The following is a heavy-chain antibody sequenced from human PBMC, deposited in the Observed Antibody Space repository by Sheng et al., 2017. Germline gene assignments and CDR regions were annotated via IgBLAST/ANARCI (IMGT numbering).Heavy chain of an antibody. J-gene: IGHJ4*02. CDR3: ARDRISVKARFDY. Sequence: QVQLVESGGGVVQPGRSLRLSCAASGFTFSSYGMHWVRQAPGKGLEWVAVIWYDGSNKYYADSVKGRFTISRDNSKNTLYLQMNSLRAEDTAVYYCARDRISVKARFDYWGQGTLVTVSS. CDR2: IWYDGSNK. D-gene: IGHD3-3*02. V-gene: IGHV3-33*01. CDR1: GFTFSSYG.